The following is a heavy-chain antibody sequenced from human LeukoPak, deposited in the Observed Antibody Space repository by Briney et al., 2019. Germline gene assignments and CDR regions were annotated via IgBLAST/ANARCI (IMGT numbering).Heavy chain of an antibody. V-gene: IGHV3-48*04. CDR1: GFTFSSYS. Sequence: PGGSLRLSCAASGFTFSSYSMNWVRQAPGKGLEWVSYISSSSSTIYYAGSVKGRFTISRDNAKNSLYLQMNSLRAEDTAVYYCARGFSYYMDVWGKGTTVTVSS. CDR2: ISSSSSTI. D-gene: IGHD3-3*01. CDR3: ARGFSYYMDV. J-gene: IGHJ6*03.